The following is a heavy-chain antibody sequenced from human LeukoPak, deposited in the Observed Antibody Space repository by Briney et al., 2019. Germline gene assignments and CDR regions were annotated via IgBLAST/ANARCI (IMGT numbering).Heavy chain of an antibody. V-gene: IGHV1-69*13. J-gene: IGHJ6*04. Sequence: SVKVSCKASGGTFSSYAISWVRQAPGQGLEWMGGIIPIFGTANYAQKFQGRVTITADESTSTAYMELSSLRSEDTAVYYCARGSYYGSGIPATHYGMDVEGKGTTVTVSS. CDR2: IIPIFGTA. D-gene: IGHD3-10*01. CDR3: ARGSYYGSGIPATHYGMDV. CDR1: GGTFSSYA.